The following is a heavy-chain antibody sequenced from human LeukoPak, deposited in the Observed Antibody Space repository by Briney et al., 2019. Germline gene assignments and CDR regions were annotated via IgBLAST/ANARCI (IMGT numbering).Heavy chain of an antibody. J-gene: IGHJ4*02. CDR3: AVGTYYYDSSGYYPLDY. CDR1: GYTFTSYG. CDR2: ISAYNGNT. V-gene: IGHV1-18*01. D-gene: IGHD3-22*01. Sequence: ASVKVSCKASGYTFTSYGISWVRQAPGQGLEWMGWISAYNGNTNDAQKLQGRVTMTTDTSTSTAYMELRSLRSDDTAVYYCAVGTYYYDSSGYYPLDYWGQGTLVTVSS.